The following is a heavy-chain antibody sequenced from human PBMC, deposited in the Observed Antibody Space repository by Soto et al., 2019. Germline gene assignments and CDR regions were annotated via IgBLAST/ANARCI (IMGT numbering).Heavy chain of an antibody. CDR3: TTDSLLRYFDWLPDFDY. D-gene: IGHD3-9*01. V-gene: IGHV3-15*01. Sequence: VGSLRLSCAASGFTFSNAWMSWVRQAPGKGLEWVGRIKSKTDGGTTDYAAPVKGRFTISRDDSKNTLYLQMNSLKTEDTAVYYCTTDSLLRYFDWLPDFDYWGQGTLVTVSS. CDR1: GFTFSNAW. J-gene: IGHJ4*02. CDR2: IKSKTDGGTT.